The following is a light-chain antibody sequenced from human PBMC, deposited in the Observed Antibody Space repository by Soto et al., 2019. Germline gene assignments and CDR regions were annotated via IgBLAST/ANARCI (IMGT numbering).Light chain of an antibody. V-gene: IGLV2-14*01. CDR1: SSDVGGYNY. J-gene: IGLJ2*01. Sequence: QSALTQPASVSGSPGQSITISCTGTSSDVGGYNYVSWYQQHPGKAPKLMIYDVSNRPSGVSNLCSGSKSGNTASLTISGLQAEDEADYYCSSYTSSSTLVFGGGTKLTVL. CDR2: DVS. CDR3: SSYTSSSTLV.